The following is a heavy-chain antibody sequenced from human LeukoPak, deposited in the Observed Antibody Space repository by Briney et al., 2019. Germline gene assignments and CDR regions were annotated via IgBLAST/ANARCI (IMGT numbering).Heavy chain of an antibody. J-gene: IGHJ6*03. Sequence: GGSLRLSCAASGFTFSNYGMHWVRQAPGKGLEWVAFIRFDGSHKYYADSVKGRFTISRDNSKNTLYLQMNSLRAEDTTVYYCAKEIGYGDFGGYMDVWGKGTTVTVSS. D-gene: IGHD4-17*01. CDR3: AKEIGYGDFGGYMDV. CDR1: GFTFSNYG. CDR2: IRFDGSHK. V-gene: IGHV3-30*02.